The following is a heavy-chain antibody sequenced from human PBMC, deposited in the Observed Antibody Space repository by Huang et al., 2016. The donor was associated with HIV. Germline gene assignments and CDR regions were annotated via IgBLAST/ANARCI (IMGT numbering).Heavy chain of an antibody. CDR3: ASPSTICGLVIIRDYFDI. Sequence: EVQLLESGGGLVPTGGSLRLSCVASGFRFSNYAMSWVGKAPGKGLELVSRITGSGDSTYNADSVKGRLTISRDNSKNILYRQMNSLRVEDTAGYYCASPSTICGLVIIRDYFDIWGQGTMVTVSS. J-gene: IGHJ3*02. CDR2: ITGSGDST. V-gene: IGHV3-23*01. CDR1: GFRFSNYA. D-gene: IGHD3-3*02.